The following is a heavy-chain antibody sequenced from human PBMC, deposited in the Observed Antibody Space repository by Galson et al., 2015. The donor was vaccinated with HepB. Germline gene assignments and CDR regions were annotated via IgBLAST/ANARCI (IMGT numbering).Heavy chain of an antibody. CDR1: GGSISSSSYY. CDR2: IYYSGST. V-gene: IGHV4-39*01. J-gene: IGHJ4*02. CDR3: ARTLIAAADY. Sequence: ETLSLTCTVSGGSISSSSYYWGWIRQPPGKGLEWIGSIYYSGSTYYNPSLKSRVTISVDTSKNQFSLKLSSVTAADTAVYYCARTLIAAADYWGQGTLITVSS. D-gene: IGHD6-13*01.